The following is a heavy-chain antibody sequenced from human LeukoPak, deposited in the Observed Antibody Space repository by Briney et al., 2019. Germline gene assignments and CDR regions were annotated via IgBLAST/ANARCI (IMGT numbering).Heavy chain of an antibody. V-gene: IGHV1-18*01. Sequence: ASVKVSCKASGYTFTSYGISWVRQAPGQGLEWMGWISAYSGNTNYAQKLQGRVTMTRDTSTSTVYMELSSLRSEDTAVYYCARERVADSSGYYYGRNAFDIWGQGTMVTVSS. CDR1: GYTFTSYG. CDR3: ARERVADSSGYYYGRNAFDI. D-gene: IGHD3-22*01. CDR2: ISAYSGNT. J-gene: IGHJ3*02.